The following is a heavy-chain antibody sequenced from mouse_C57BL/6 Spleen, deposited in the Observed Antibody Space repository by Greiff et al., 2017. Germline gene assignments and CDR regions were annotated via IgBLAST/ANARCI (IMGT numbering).Heavy chain of an antibody. V-gene: IGHV1-22*01. Sequence: EVQLQQSGPELVKPGASVKMSCKASGYTFTDYNMHWVKQSHGKSLEWIGYINPNNGGTSYNQKFKGKATLTVNKSSSTAYMELRSLTSEDSAVYYCAGDYGSSLAWFAYWGQGTLVTVSA. CDR1: GYTFTDYN. CDR3: AGDYGSSLAWFAY. CDR2: INPNNGGT. J-gene: IGHJ3*01. D-gene: IGHD1-1*01.